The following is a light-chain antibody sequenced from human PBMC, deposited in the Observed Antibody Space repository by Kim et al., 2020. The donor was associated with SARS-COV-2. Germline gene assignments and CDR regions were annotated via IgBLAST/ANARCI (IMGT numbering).Light chain of an antibody. CDR3: MQALQTPLT. CDR2: LGS. CDR1: QSLLHSNGYNS. Sequence: PASISRRSSQSLLHSNGYNSLDWYLQEPGQSPQLLICLGSNRACGVPGRFSGSGSGTGFTLKISRVEAEDVGVYYCMQALQTPLTFGGGTKVDIK. V-gene: IGKV2-28*01. J-gene: IGKJ4*01.